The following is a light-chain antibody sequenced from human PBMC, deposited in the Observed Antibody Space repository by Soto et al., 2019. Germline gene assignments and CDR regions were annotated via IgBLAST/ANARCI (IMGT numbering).Light chain of an antibody. CDR1: SSDVGGYNC. CDR2: DVS. V-gene: IGLV2-14*03. J-gene: IGLJ2*01. CDR3: TSCTTTSTDVV. Sequence: QSALTQPASVSGSPGQSITISCTGTSSDVGGYNCVSWYQQYPGKAPKLMIYDVSNRPSGVSDRFSGSKSGNTASLTISGLQAEDEAEYYCTSCTTTSTDVVFGGGTKVTVL.